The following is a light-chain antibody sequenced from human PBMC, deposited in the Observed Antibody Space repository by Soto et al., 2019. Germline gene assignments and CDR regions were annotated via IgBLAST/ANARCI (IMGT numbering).Light chain of an antibody. J-gene: IGKJ1*01. CDR3: QHYNSYSEA. V-gene: IGKV1-5*03. Sequence: DIQMTQSPSTLSASVGDRVTITCRASQSISSWLAWYQQKPGKAPKLLIYKASSLESGVSSRFSGSGSGTEFTFTISSLQPDDFATYYCQHYNSYSEAFGQGTKVDIK. CDR1: QSISSW. CDR2: KAS.